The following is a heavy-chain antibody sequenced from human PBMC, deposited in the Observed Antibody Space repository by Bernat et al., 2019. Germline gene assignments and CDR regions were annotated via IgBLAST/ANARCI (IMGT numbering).Heavy chain of an antibody. D-gene: IGHD6-19*01. CDR1: GASVTSYNY. V-gene: IGHV4-39*01. CDR2: IIHSGTT. J-gene: IGHJ4*02. CDR3: VKHDQWLLRFCY. Sequence: RVRGGGPGRLEPSETLALTCTVSGASVTSYNYWGWVRQPPGKGLEWIASIIHSGTTYYNPSLNSRVTISVDTSQNQFSLKLTSVTATDTAVYYCVKHDQWLLRFCYWGQGTLVTVSS.